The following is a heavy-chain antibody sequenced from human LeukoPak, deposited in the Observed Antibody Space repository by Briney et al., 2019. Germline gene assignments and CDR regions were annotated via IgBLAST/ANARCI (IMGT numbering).Heavy chain of an antibody. V-gene: IGHV4-34*01. D-gene: IGHD2-21*02. CDR1: GGSFSAYS. Sequence: PSETLSLTCAVQGGSFSAYSLTWIRQPPGEGLEWIGEITQSGSTDYHPSLKSRATISLDTSKNHFSLRLNSVTAAGTAVYYCREAFCPSSDCSASWGQGTLVTVSS. CDR3: REAFCPSSDCSAS. J-gene: IGHJ5*02. CDR2: ITQSGST.